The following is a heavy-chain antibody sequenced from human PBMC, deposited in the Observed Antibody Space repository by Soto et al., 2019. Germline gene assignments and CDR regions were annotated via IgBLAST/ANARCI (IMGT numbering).Heavy chain of an antibody. CDR1: GLTCINYA. D-gene: IGHD6-19*01. J-gene: IGHJ5*02. CDR2: IRYDGSHE. CDR3: VGQLYSSGWAAVSP. V-gene: IGHV3-30*02. Sequence: GGSLRLSCAASGLTCINYAMHWVRQAQGKGLEWVAVIRYDGSHENYADSVKGRFTISRDNSKNILYLQMNSLGAEDTALYYCVGQLYSSGWAAVSPWGQGTLVTVSS.